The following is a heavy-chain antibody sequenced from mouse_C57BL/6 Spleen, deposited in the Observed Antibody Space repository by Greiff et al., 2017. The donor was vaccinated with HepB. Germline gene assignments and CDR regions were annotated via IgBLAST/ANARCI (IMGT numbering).Heavy chain of an antibody. CDR2: INPGSGGT. CDR1: GYAFTNYL. CDR3: ARRLVPGWFAY. V-gene: IGHV1-54*01. D-gene: IGHD1-1*02. J-gene: IGHJ3*01. Sequence: QVQLKESGAELVRPGTSVKVSCKASGYAFTNYLIEWVKQRPGQGLEWIGVINPGSGGTNYNEKFKGKATLTADKSSSTAYMQLSSLTSADSAVYFFARRLVPGWFAYWGQGTLVTVSA.